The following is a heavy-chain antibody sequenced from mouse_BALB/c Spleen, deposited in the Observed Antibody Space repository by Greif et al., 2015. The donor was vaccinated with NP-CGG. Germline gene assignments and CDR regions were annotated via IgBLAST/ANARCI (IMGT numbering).Heavy chain of an antibody. Sequence: VKLMESGAELVRPGTSVKVSCNASGYAFTNYLIEWVKQRPGQGLEWIGVINPGSGGTNYNEKFKGKATLTADKSSSTAYMQLSSLTSDDSAVYFCARSNWDVYAMDYWGQGTSVTVSS. CDR2: INPGSGGT. J-gene: IGHJ4*01. V-gene: IGHV1-54*01. D-gene: IGHD4-1*01. CDR1: GYAFTNYL. CDR3: ARSNWDVYAMDY.